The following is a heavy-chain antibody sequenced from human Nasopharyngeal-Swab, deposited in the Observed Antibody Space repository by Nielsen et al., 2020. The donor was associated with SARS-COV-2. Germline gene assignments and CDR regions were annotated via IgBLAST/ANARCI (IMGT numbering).Heavy chain of an antibody. CDR2: IYYSGST. D-gene: IGHD3-22*01. J-gene: IGHJ6*03. Sequence: WIRQPPGKGLVWIGYIYYSGSTNYNPSLKSRVTISVDTSKNQFSLKLSSVTAADTAVYYCARVGTYYYDSSGHLNHYYYYYMDVWGKGTTVTVSS. V-gene: IGHV4-59*01. CDR3: ARVGTYYYDSSGHLNHYYYYYMDV.